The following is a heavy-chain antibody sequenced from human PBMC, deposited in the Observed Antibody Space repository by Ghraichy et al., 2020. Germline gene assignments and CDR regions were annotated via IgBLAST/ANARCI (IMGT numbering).Heavy chain of an antibody. CDR2: IYSGGNT. CDR1: GFTVTNYY. V-gene: IGHV3-66*01. Sequence: GGSLRLSCAVSGFTVTNYYMGWVRQAPGKGLEWVSVIYSGGNTIYADSVKDRFTISRDDSKNTLYLQMNRLTAEDTAVYYCARDVFSSSYTFDYWGQGALVTVSS. D-gene: IGHD6-6*01. J-gene: IGHJ4*02. CDR3: ARDVFSSSYTFDY.